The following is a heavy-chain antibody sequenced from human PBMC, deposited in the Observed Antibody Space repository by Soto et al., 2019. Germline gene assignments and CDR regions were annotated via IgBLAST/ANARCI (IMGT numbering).Heavy chain of an antibody. Sequence: GASVKVSCKASGYTFTSYAMHWVRQAPGQRLEWMGWINAGNGNTKYSQKFQGRVTITRDTSASTAYMELSSLRSEDTAVYYCARVTPESYYYDSSGYGMDVWGQGTTVTVSS. J-gene: IGHJ6*02. CDR2: INAGNGNT. V-gene: IGHV1-3*01. CDR1: GYTFTSYA. D-gene: IGHD3-22*01. CDR3: ARVTPESYYYDSSGYGMDV.